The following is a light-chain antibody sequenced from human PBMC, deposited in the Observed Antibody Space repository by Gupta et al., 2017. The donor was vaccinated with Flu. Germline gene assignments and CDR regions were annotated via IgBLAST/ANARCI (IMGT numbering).Light chain of an antibody. Sequence: EIVLTQARATLSLSPGERATLSCRASQSVRSLLAWYQHKPGQAPMLLIYAAPNRAEGTKARFSGSGDGPDFNLTISSSDPEDFEPYYCQHRDNGHPAGTFGQGTKLDI. CDR1: QSVRSL. CDR3: QHRDNGHPAGT. J-gene: IGKJ2*02. V-gene: IGKV3D-11*02. CDR2: AAP.